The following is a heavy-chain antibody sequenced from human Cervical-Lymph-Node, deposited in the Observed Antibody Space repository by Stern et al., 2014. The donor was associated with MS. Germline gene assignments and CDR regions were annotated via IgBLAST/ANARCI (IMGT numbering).Heavy chain of an antibody. V-gene: IGHV1-18*01. CDR1: GYTFTSYG. Sequence: VQLLESGAEVKKPGASVKVSCKASGYTFTSYGINWVRQAPGQGLEWMGWISAYNGNTNYAQNLQGRVTMTTDTSTSTAYMELRSLRSDDTAVYYCARFGAAATGYNWFDPWGQGTLVTVSS. CDR3: ARFGAAATGYNWFDP. D-gene: IGHD6-13*01. CDR2: ISAYNGNT. J-gene: IGHJ5*02.